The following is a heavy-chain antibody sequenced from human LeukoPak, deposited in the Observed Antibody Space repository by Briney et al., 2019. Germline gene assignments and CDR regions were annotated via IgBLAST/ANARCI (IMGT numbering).Heavy chain of an antibody. J-gene: IGHJ5*02. Sequence: PWGSLRLSCTASGFTFSDYTNNWVWQGPGPGLERVGFVRSKAYGGTTEYAASVKGRFTISRDDSKTIAYLQMNSLKTEDTALYYCTRDRSGYYYNWFDPWGQGTLVTVSS. CDR2: VRSKAYGGTT. CDR1: GFTFSDYT. CDR3: TRDRSGYYYNWFDP. D-gene: IGHD3-22*01. V-gene: IGHV3-49*04.